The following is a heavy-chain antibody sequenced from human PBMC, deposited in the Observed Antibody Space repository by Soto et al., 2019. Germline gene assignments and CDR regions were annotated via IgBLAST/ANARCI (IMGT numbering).Heavy chain of an antibody. D-gene: IGHD3-10*01. CDR1: GDSVTSVSDY. Sequence: SETLSLTCTVSGDSVTSVSDYWSWIRQPPGKGLEWIGYIYYSGSADYNPSLGSRVTISIDTSKNQFSLKLTSVTAADTAVYYCARGVGFGYYYYHMDIWGQGTTVTVSS. V-gene: IGHV4-61*01. CDR3: ARGVGFGYYYYHMDI. J-gene: IGHJ6*02. CDR2: IYYSGSA.